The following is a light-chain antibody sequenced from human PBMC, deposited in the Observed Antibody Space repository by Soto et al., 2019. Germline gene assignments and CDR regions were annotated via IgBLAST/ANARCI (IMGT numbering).Light chain of an antibody. CDR1: QSVLYSSNNNNY. J-gene: IGKJ2*01. CDR3: QRYGSSPPHT. Sequence: DIVMTQSPDSLAVSLGERATINCKSSQSVLYSSNNNNYLAWYQQKPGQAPRLLISGASSRATGIPERFSGSGSGTDFTLTISRLESEDFAVYYCQRYGSSPPHTFGQGTKVDIK. V-gene: IGKV4-1*01. CDR2: GAS.